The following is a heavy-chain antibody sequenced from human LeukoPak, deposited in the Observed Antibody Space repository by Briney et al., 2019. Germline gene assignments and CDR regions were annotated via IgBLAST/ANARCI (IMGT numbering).Heavy chain of an antibody. V-gene: IGHV4-39*01. CDR3: ARLIGYFDY. CDR2: IYYSGST. Sequence: SETLSLTCTVSGGSISSSSYYWGWIRQPPGNGLEWIGSIYYSGSTYYNPSLKSRVTISVDTSKNQFSLKLSSVTAADTAVYYCARLIGYFDYWGQGTLVTVSS. D-gene: IGHD3-16*01. J-gene: IGHJ4*02. CDR1: GGSISSSSYY.